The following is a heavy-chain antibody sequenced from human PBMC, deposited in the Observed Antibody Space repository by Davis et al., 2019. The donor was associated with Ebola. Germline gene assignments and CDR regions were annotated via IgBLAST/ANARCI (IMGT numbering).Heavy chain of an antibody. CDR1: GGTFSSYA. V-gene: IGHV1-69*13. Sequence: SVTVSCKASGGTFSSYAISWVRQAPGQGLEWMGGIIPIFGTANYAQKFQGRVTITADESTSTAYMELSSLRSEDTAVYYCARGLVNLHWYFDLWGRGTLVTVSS. CDR2: IIPIFGTA. CDR3: ARGLVNLHWYFDL. J-gene: IGHJ2*01. D-gene: IGHD4-23*01.